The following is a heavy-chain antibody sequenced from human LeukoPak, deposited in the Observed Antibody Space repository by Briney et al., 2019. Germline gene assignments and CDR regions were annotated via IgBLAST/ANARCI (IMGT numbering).Heavy chain of an antibody. CDR2: IKQDGSEK. CDR1: GFTFGSYW. Sequence: SGGSLRLSCAASGFTFGSYWMSWVRQAPGKGLEWVANIKQDGSEKYYVDSVKGRFTISRDNAKNSLYLQMNSLRAEDTAVYYCARDDYDSSGYYFYFDYWGQGTLVTVSS. V-gene: IGHV3-7*01. D-gene: IGHD3-22*01. J-gene: IGHJ4*02. CDR3: ARDDYDSSGYYFYFDY.